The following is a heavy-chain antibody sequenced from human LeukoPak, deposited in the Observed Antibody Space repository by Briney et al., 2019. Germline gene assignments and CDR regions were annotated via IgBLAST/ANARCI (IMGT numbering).Heavy chain of an antibody. CDR2: INPNSGGT. CDR3: ARAPGTYYYDSSGYYGGVYGMDV. J-gene: IGHJ6*02. D-gene: IGHD3-22*01. V-gene: IGHV1-2*04. CDR1: GGTFSSYA. Sequence: GASVTVSCKASGGTFSSYAISWVRQAPGQGLEWMGWINPNSGGTNYAQKFQGWVTMTRDTSISTAYMELSRLRSDDTAVYYCARAPGTYYYDSSGYYGGVYGMDVWGQGTTVTVSS.